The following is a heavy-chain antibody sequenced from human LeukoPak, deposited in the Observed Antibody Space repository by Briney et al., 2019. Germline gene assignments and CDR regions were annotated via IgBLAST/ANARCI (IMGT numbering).Heavy chain of an antibody. CDR1: GYIFTSYW. D-gene: IGHD5-24*01. V-gene: IGHV5-51*01. CDR3: ARRNGYNAGALDFDY. Sequence: GESLKISCKGSGYIFTSYWIGWVRQMPGKGLEWMGIVSPGDSDTAYSPSFQGQVTISADKSINTAYLQWSSLKASDTAMYYCARRNGYNAGALDFDYWGQGTLVTVSS. J-gene: IGHJ4*02. CDR2: VSPGDSDT.